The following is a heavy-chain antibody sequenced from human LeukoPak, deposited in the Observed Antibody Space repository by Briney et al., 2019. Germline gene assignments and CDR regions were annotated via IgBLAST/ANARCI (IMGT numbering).Heavy chain of an antibody. CDR3: ARDTYYYDSSGYYYVAAFDI. V-gene: IGHV3-30-3*01. Sequence: PGRSLRLSCAASGFTFSSYAMHWVRPAPGRGLEWVAVISYDGSNKYYADSVKGRFTISRDNSKNTLYLQMNSLRAEDTAVYYCARDTYYYDSSGYYYVAAFDIWGQGTMVTVSS. CDR2: ISYDGSNK. J-gene: IGHJ3*02. CDR1: GFTFSSYA. D-gene: IGHD3-22*01.